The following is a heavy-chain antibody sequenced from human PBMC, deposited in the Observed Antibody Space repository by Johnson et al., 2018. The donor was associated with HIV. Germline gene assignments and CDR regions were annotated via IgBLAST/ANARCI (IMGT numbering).Heavy chain of an antibody. CDR2: ISYDGSNK. Sequence: QVQLVESGGGVVQPGRSLRLSCAASGFSFSGSAMHWVRQAPGKGLEWVAGISYDGSNKYYPNSLKGRFTISRDNSKHTLYLQMTSLRAEDTAVYYCARDPGSSWTNAFDICGQGTMVTVSS. CDR1: GFSFSGSA. V-gene: IGHV3-30*14. CDR3: ARDPGSSWTNAFDI. D-gene: IGHD6-13*01. J-gene: IGHJ3*02.